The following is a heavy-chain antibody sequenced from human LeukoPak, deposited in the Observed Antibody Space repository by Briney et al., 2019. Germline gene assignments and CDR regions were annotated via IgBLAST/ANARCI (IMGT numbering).Heavy chain of an antibody. CDR1: GFTFSSYA. V-gene: IGHV3-30*04. D-gene: IGHD6-13*01. CDR3: ARARIATAGWFDP. CDR2: ISYDGSNK. J-gene: IGHJ5*02. Sequence: GGSLRLSCAASGFTFSSYAMHWVRKAPGKGLEWVAVISYDGSNKYYADSVKGRFTISRDNSKNTLYLQMNSLRAEDTAVYYCARARIATAGWFDPWGQGTLVTVSS.